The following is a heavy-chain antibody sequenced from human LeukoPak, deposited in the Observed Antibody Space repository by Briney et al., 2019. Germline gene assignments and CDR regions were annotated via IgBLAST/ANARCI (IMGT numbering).Heavy chain of an antibody. Sequence: GGSLRLSCAASGFTFSSYAMSWVRQAPGKGLEWVSAISGSGGSTYYSDSVKGRFTISRDNSKNTLYPQMNSLRAEDTAVYYCAKDLNMVRGAFDYWGQGTLVTVSS. V-gene: IGHV3-23*01. CDR2: ISGSGGST. CDR1: GFTFSSYA. CDR3: AKDLNMVRGAFDY. J-gene: IGHJ4*02. D-gene: IGHD3-10*01.